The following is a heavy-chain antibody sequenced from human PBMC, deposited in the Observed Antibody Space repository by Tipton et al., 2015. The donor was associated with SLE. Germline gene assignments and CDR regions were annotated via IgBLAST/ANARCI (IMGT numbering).Heavy chain of an antibody. CDR3: ARGPLGGGYSGYDTNWFDP. CDR2: VYFSGST. CDR1: GGSFSGYY. J-gene: IGHJ5*02. Sequence: TLSLTCAVYGGSFSGYYWSWIRQPPGKGLEWIGYVYFSGSTNYNPSLKSRVTISVDTSKNQFSLRVHSVTAADTAIYSCARGPLGGGYSGYDTNWFDPWGQGTLVTVSS. D-gene: IGHD5-12*01. V-gene: IGHV4-59*01.